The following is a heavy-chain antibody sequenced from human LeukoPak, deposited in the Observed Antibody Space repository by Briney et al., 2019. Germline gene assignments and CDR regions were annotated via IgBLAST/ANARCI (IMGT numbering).Heavy chain of an antibody. CDR2: ISGSAGST. D-gene: IGHD3-10*01. V-gene: IGHV3-23*01. CDR3: AKDSGAVYPSSFDY. CDR1: GFTFSSYA. Sequence: GGSLRLSCAASGFTFSSYAMSWVRQAPGKGLEWVSAISGSAGSTYYADSVKGRFTIPRDNSKNTLYLQMNSLRAEDTAVYYCAKDSGAVYPSSFDYWGQGTLVTVSS. J-gene: IGHJ4*02.